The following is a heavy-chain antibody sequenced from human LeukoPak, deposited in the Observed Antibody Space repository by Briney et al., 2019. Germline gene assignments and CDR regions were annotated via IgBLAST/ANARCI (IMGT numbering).Heavy chain of an antibody. CDR1: GFTFSTFW. CDR2: INHDGSST. CDR3: VRDWGYDSSGYWQKYFDT. V-gene: IGHV3-74*01. Sequence: RGSLRLSCATSGFTFSTFWMHWVRQAPGKGLVWVSRINHDGSSTNYADSVKGRFTISRDNAKNTLYLQMNSPRAEDTAVYYCVRDWGYDSSGYWQKYFDTWGQGTLVTVSS. D-gene: IGHD3-22*01. J-gene: IGHJ4*02.